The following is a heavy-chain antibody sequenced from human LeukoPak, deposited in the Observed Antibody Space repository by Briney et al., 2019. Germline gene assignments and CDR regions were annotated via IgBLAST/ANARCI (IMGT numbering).Heavy chain of an antibody. CDR3: ARHRDNWFDP. Sequence: PSETLSLTCTVSGGSISSYYWSWIRQPPGKGLEWIGYIYYSGSTNYNPSLRSRVTISADTSKNQFSLKLSSVTAADTAVYYCARHRDNWFDPWGQGTLVTVSS. J-gene: IGHJ5*02. CDR2: IYYSGST. V-gene: IGHV4-59*08. CDR1: GGSISSYY. D-gene: IGHD3-10*01.